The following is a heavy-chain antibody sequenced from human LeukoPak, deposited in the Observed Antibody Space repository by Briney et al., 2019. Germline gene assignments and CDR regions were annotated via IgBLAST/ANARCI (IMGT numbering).Heavy chain of an antibody. CDR1: GFTFSSYA. Sequence: PGGSLRLSYAPSGFTFSSYAMSWVRRAPGKGLGCVSVITGSGDSTYYADSVKGRFTISRDNSKNTLFLQMNSLRAEDTAVYYCAKGHSDYGTGFDQWGQGTLVSISS. D-gene: IGHD4-17*01. CDR3: AKGHSDYGTGFDQ. V-gene: IGHV3-23*01. J-gene: IGHJ4*02. CDR2: ITGSGDST.